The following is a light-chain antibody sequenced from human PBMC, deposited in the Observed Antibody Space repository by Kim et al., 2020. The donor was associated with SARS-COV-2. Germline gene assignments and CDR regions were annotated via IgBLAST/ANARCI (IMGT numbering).Light chain of an antibody. CDR1: QSISSY. J-gene: IGKJ2*01. Sequence: DIQMTQSPSSLSASVGDRVTITCRASQSISSYLNWYQQKPGKAPKLLIYAASSLQSGVPSRFSGSGSGTDFTLTISSLQPEDFATDYCQQSYSTPPVTFGQGTKLEI. CDR3: QQSYSTPPVT. CDR2: AAS. V-gene: IGKV1-39*01.